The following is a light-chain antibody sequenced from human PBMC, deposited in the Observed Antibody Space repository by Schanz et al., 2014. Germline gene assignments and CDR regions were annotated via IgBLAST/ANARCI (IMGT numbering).Light chain of an antibody. J-gene: IGKJ4*01. Sequence: EIEVTQSPATLSLSPGERGTLSCRASQSVSSNLAWYQQKPGQAPRPLIYGASSRATGIPDRFSGSGSGTDFTLTISRLEPEDFAVYYCQQYGSSLLTFGGGTKVEIK. V-gene: IGKV3-20*01. CDR3: QQYGSSLLT. CDR1: QSVSSN. CDR2: GAS.